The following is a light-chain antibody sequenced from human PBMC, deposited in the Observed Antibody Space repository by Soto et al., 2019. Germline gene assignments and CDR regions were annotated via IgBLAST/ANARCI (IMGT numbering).Light chain of an antibody. Sequence: DIQMTQSPSSLSAFVGDRVTITCRASQSISNYLNWYQQKPGKAPELLIYGASSLQSGVPSRFSGSRSGTDFTLTTSNLQPEDFATYYCQQSYSVLQLTFGGGTKVDIK. CDR2: GAS. V-gene: IGKV1-39*01. J-gene: IGKJ4*01. CDR3: QQSYSVLQLT. CDR1: QSISNY.